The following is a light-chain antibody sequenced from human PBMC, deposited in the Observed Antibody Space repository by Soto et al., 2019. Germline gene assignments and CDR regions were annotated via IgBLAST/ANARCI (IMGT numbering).Light chain of an antibody. CDR2: KAS. V-gene: IGKV1-5*03. CDR1: QNIRNW. J-gene: IGKJ1*01. CDR3: QQYDTYHWT. Sequence: DLQMTQSPSTLSASVGDRVTITCRASQNIRNWLAWHQQKPGNAPKLLISKASTLEGGVPSRFSGSGSGTEFTLTISGLQPDDSATYYCQQYDTYHWTFGQGTKVEIK.